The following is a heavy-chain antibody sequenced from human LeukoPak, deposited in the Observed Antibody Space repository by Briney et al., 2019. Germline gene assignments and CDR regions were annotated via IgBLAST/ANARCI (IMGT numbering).Heavy chain of an antibody. V-gene: IGHV3-23*01. Sequence: GGSLRLSCAASGFTFSSYAMSWVRQAPGKGLEWVSAISGSGGSTYYADSVKGRFTISRDNAKNSLYLQMNSLRAEDTAVYYCASDYDFWSGYPYGPDAFDIWGRGTMVTVSS. CDR3: ASDYDFWSGYPYGPDAFDI. D-gene: IGHD3-3*01. CDR2: ISGSGGST. J-gene: IGHJ3*02. CDR1: GFTFSSYA.